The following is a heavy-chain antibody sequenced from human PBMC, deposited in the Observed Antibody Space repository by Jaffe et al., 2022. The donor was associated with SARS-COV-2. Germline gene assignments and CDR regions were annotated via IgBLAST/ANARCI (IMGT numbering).Heavy chain of an antibody. J-gene: IGHJ4*02. CDR1: GFTFSSYA. Sequence: QVQLVESGGGVVQPGRSLRLSCAASGFTFSSYAMHWVRQAPGKGLEWVAVISYDGSNKYYADSVKGRFTISRDNSKNTLYLQMNSLRAEDTAVYYCARAPEYSGSYYGGIVYYFDYWGQGTLVTVSS. D-gene: IGHD1-26*01. V-gene: IGHV3-30-3*01. CDR3: ARAPEYSGSYYGGIVYYFDY. CDR2: ISYDGSNK.